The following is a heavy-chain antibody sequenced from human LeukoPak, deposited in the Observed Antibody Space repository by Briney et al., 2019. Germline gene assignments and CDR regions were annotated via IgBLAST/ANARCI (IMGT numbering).Heavy chain of an antibody. CDR3: AKNRVRAAAGPYDFDY. D-gene: IGHD6-13*01. Sequence: GGSLRLSCAASGFTFSSYAMSSVRQAPGKGLEWVSAISGSGGSTYYADSVKGRFTISRDNSKNTLYLQMNSLRAEDTAVYYCAKNRVRAAAGPYDFDYWGQGTLVTVSS. J-gene: IGHJ4*02. V-gene: IGHV3-23*01. CDR2: ISGSGGST. CDR1: GFTFSSYA.